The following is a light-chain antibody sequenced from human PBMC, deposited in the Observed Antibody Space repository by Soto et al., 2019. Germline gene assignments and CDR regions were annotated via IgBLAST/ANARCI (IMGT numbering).Light chain of an antibody. CDR2: GVS. Sequence: IVLTQSPGTLSLSPGERATLSCRASQSVSSNYLAWYQQKPGQAPRLLIFGVSSRATGIPDRFSGGGSGTDFTLTISRLEPEDFAVYYCQQYGSSPWTFGQGTKVDI. V-gene: IGKV3-20*01. CDR1: QSVSSNY. J-gene: IGKJ1*01. CDR3: QQYGSSPWT.